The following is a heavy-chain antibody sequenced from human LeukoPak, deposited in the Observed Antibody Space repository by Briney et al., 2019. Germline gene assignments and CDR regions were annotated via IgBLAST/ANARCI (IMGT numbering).Heavy chain of an antibody. D-gene: IGHD3-3*01. J-gene: IGHJ4*02. CDR1: GYTFTSYG. CDR3: AREGDRYYDFWSGMDY. Sequence: ASVKVSCKASGYTFTSYGISWVRQAPGQRLEWMGWISAYNGNTNYAQKLQGRVTMTTDTSTSTAYMELRSLRSDDTAVYYCAREGDRYYDFWSGMDYWGQGTLVTVSS. V-gene: IGHV1-18*01. CDR2: ISAYNGNT.